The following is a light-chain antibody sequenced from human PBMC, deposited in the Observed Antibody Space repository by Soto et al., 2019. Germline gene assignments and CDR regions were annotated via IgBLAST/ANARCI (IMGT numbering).Light chain of an antibody. CDR3: QQLNSYLIT. CDR2: AAS. Sequence: ILMTQSPSSLSAFVGDRVTITCRASQDIGNFLAWYQQKPGKVPKLLIYAASTLQSGVPSRFSGSGSGTDFTLTISSLQPEDFATYYCQQLNSYLITFGQGTRLEIK. CDR1: QDIGNF. J-gene: IGKJ5*01. V-gene: IGKV1-27*01.